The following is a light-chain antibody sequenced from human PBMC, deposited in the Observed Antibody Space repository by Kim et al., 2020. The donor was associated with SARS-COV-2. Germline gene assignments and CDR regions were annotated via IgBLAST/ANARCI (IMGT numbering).Light chain of an antibody. Sequence: ASVGDRVTITCRASQGISSRLAWYQQKPGKVPKLLIYAASTLLSGVPSRFSGSGSGTDFTLTISSLQPEDVASYYCQKYDSAPLTFGGGTKVEIK. J-gene: IGKJ4*01. CDR1: QGISSR. CDR2: AAS. V-gene: IGKV1-27*01. CDR3: QKYDSAPLT.